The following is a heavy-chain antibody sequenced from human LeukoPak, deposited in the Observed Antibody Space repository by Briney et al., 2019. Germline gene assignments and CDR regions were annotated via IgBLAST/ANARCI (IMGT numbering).Heavy chain of an antibody. V-gene: IGHV1-2*02. CDR2: INPNSGGT. CDR1: GYTFTGYY. Sequence: GASVKVSCKASGYTFTGYYMHWVRQAPGQGLEWMGWINPNSGGTNYAQKFQGRVTMTRDTSISTAYMELSRLRSDDTAVYYCARTIGYCSGGSCYQTYYFDYWGQGTLVTVSS. D-gene: IGHD2-15*01. J-gene: IGHJ4*02. CDR3: ARTIGYCSGGSCYQTYYFDY.